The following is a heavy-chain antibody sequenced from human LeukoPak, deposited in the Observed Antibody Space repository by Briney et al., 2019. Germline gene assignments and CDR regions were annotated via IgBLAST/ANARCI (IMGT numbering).Heavy chain of an antibody. D-gene: IGHD2-21*01. CDR2: IIPIFGTA. CDR3: ASWGYCGGDCYSGEYFQH. J-gene: IGHJ1*01. V-gene: IGHV1-69*13. CDR1: GGTFSSYA. Sequence: AASVKVSCKASGGTFSSYAISWVRQAPGQGLEWMGGIIPIFGTANYAQKLQGRVTITADESTSTAYMELSSLRSEDTAVYYCASWGYCGGDCYSGEYFQHWGQGTLVTVSS.